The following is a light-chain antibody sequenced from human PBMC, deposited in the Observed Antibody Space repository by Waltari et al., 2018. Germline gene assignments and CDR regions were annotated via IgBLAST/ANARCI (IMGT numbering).Light chain of an antibody. CDR3: GTWDSSLSAGV. V-gene: IGLV1-51*01. Sequence: QSVLTQPPSVSAAPGQKVTIYCSGSSSNIGNNYVSWYQQHPGTAPKLLIYDNHKRPSGIPDRFSGSKSGTSANLDITGLQTGDEADYYCGTWDSSLSAGVFGTGTKVTVL. CDR1: SSNIGNNY. CDR2: DNH. J-gene: IGLJ1*01.